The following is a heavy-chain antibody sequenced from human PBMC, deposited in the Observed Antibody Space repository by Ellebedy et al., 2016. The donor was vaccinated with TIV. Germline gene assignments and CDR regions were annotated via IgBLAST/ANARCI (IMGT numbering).Heavy chain of an antibody. Sequence: GGSLRLXCAASGFTFSSYSMNWVRQAPGKGLEWVSSISSSSSYIYYADSVKGRFTISRDNSKNSLYLQMNSLRTEDTALYYCAKGASGSYFVYFDYWGQGTLVTVSS. CDR2: ISSSSSYI. J-gene: IGHJ4*02. V-gene: IGHV3-21*04. CDR1: GFTFSSYS. D-gene: IGHD1-26*01. CDR3: AKGASGSYFVYFDY.